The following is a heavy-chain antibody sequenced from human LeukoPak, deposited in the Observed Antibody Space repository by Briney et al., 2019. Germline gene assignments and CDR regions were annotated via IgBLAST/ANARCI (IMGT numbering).Heavy chain of an antibody. Sequence: SETLSLTCTVSGGSISRSSYYWGWIRQPPGKGLEWIGSIYYSGSTYYNPSLKSRVTISVDTSKNQFSLKLSSVTAADAAVYYCARSGPSGSYRGAFDYWGQGTLVTVSS. J-gene: IGHJ4*02. CDR3: ARSGPSGSYRGAFDY. CDR2: IYYSGST. V-gene: IGHV4-39*01. CDR1: GGSISRSSYY. D-gene: IGHD1-26*01.